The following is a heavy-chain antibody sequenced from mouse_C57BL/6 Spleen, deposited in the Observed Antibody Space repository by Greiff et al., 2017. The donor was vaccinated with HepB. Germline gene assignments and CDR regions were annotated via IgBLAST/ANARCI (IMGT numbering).Heavy chain of an antibody. CDR3: TRDGGMDY. D-gene: IGHD1-2*01. Sequence: QVQLKQSGAELVRPGASVTLSCKASGYTFTDYEMHWVKQTPVHGLEWIGAIDPETGGTAYNQKFKGKAILTADKSSSTAYMELRSLTSEDSAVYYCTRDGGMDYWGQGTSVTVSS. V-gene: IGHV1-15*01. J-gene: IGHJ4*01. CDR2: IDPETGGT. CDR1: GYTFTDYE.